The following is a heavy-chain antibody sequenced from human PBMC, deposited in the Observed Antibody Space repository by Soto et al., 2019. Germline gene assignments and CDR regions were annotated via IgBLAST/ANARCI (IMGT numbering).Heavy chain of an antibody. CDR2: IYTSGTT. Sequence: PSETLSLTCTVSGDSINNYSWIWIRQPAGKGLEWIGRIYTSGTTNYNPSLKSRITMSVDTSKNQFSLKLSSVTAADTAVYYCAGYNYGSYAFDIWGQGTMVTVSS. J-gene: IGHJ3*02. V-gene: IGHV4-4*07. CDR1: GDSINNYS. D-gene: IGHD3-10*01. CDR3: AGYNYGSYAFDI.